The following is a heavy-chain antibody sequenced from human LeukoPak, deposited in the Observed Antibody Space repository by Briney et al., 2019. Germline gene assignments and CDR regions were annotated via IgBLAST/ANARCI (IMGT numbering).Heavy chain of an antibody. CDR3: ASSSIAAAGTGY. V-gene: IGHV4-59*08. CDR1: GGSISSYY. Sequence: SETLSLTCTVSGGSISSYYWSWIRQPPGKGLEWIGYIYYSGSTNYNPSLKSRVTISVGTSKNQFSLKLSSVTAADTAVYYCASSSIAAAGTGYWGQGTLVTVSS. CDR2: IYYSGST. D-gene: IGHD6-13*01. J-gene: IGHJ4*02.